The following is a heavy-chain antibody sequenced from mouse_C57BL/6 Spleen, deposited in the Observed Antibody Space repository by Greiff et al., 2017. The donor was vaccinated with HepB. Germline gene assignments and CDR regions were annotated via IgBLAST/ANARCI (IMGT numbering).Heavy chain of an antibody. Sequence: VQLVESGAELAKPGASVKLSCKASGYTFTSYWMHWVKQRPGQGLEWIGYINPSSGYTKYNQKFKDKATLTADKSSSTAYMQLSSLTYEDSAVYYCARPYDYDLYYFDYWGQGTTLTVSS. J-gene: IGHJ2*01. CDR2: INPSSGYT. CDR1: GYTFTSYW. V-gene: IGHV1-7*01. D-gene: IGHD2-4*01. CDR3: ARPYDYDLYYFDY.